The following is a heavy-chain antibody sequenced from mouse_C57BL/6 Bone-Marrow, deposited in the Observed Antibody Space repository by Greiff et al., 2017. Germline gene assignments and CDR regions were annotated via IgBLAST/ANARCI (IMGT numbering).Heavy chain of an antibody. Sequence: EVQLVESGGGLVKPGGSLKLSCAASGFTFSSYAMSWVRQTPEKRLEWVATISAGGSYTYYPDNVKGRFTISRDNAKNNLYLQMSHLKSEDTAMYYCARDDYGIWYFDVWGTGTTVTVAS. CDR3: ARDDYGIWYFDV. J-gene: IGHJ1*03. V-gene: IGHV5-4*01. D-gene: IGHD2-4*01. CDR2: ISAGGSYT. CDR1: GFTFSSYA.